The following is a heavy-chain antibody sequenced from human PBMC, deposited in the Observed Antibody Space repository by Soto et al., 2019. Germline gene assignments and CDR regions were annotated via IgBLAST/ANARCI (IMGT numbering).Heavy chain of an antibody. CDR3: ARDLNYYDSSGYYPHNWFDP. CDR1: GFTFSSYS. D-gene: IGHD3-22*01. V-gene: IGHV3-48*02. CDR2: ISSSSSTI. Sequence: PGGSLRLSCAASGFTFSSYSMNWVRQAPGKGLEWVSYISSSSSTIYYADSVKGRFTISRDNAKNSLYLQMNSLRDEDTAVYYCARDLNYYDSSGYYPHNWFDPWGQGTLVTVSS. J-gene: IGHJ5*02.